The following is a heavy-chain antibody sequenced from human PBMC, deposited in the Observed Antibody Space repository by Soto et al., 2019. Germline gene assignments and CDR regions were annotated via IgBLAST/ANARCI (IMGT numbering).Heavy chain of an antibody. CDR2: IYLGGTT. CDR1: RGSISSANW. Sequence: LETLCLSWAVSRGSISSANWWSWVRQPPGKGLEWIGEIYLGGTTNYNPSLKSRVTMSIDNYKNQFFLNLASVTAADTAVYYCARHLSTPGTRGFDSWGQGTLVTVSS. CDR3: ARHLSTPGTRGFDS. J-gene: IGHJ4*02. V-gene: IGHV4-4*02.